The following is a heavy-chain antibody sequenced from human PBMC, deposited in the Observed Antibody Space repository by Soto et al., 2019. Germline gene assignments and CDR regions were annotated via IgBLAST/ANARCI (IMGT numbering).Heavy chain of an antibody. CDR1: GFTFINYA. CDR3: ARKVLGSTRGPDWWYFDL. V-gene: IGHV3-23*01. D-gene: IGHD3-16*01. CDR2: ISGGGDRT. Sequence: EVQLLESGGGLVQPGGSLRLSCVGSGFTFINYAMNWVRQTPGKGLEWVSGISGGGDRTFDADSVKGRFTISRDNSKNTVNLQKNSLRADDNAAYYCARKVLGSTRGPDWWYFDLWGRGTLVTVSS. J-gene: IGHJ2*01.